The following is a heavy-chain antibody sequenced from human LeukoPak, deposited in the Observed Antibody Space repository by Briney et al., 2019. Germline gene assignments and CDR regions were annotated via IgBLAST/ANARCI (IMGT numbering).Heavy chain of an antibody. CDR1: GFTFSSYA. Sequence: PGGSLRLSCAASGFTFSSYAMSWVRQAPGKGLEWVSVIYSGGSTYYADSVKGRFTISRDNSKNTLYLQMNSLRAEDTAVYYCARGSGWSGVEYWGQGTLVTVSS. CDR3: ARGSGWSGVEY. CDR2: IYSGGST. V-gene: IGHV3-53*01. J-gene: IGHJ4*02. D-gene: IGHD6-19*01.